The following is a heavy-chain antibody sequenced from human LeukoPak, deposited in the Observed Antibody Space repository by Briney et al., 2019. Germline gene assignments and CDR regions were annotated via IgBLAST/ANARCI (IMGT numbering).Heavy chain of an antibody. V-gene: IGHV3-23*01. CDR3: AQDRVPGTSPKLDY. D-gene: IGHD1-7*01. J-gene: IGHJ4*02. CDR1: GFKFSNYG. Sequence: GGSLRLSCAASGFKFSNYGVTWVRQAPGRGLEWVSTIGSSGYDSYYADSVKGRFIISRDNSKNTLSLQMNSLRAEDTAVYYCAQDRVPGTSPKLDYWGQGALVTVSS. CDR2: IGSSGYDS.